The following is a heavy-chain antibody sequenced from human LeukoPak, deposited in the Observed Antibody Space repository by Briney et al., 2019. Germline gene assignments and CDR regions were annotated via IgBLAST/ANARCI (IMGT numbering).Heavy chain of an antibody. J-gene: IGHJ4*02. CDR2: ISYDGSYK. D-gene: IGHD6-13*01. CDR3: AKVSGAEAATGGYFDR. CDR1: GFTFSRFA. V-gene: IGHV3-30*04. Sequence: GGSLRLSCAASGFTFSRFAVHWVRQAPGKGLEWVAVISYDGSYKYYADSVQGRFTISRDNSKNTLYLQMNSLSTEDTAVYYCAKVSGAEAATGGYFDRWGQGTLVTVSS.